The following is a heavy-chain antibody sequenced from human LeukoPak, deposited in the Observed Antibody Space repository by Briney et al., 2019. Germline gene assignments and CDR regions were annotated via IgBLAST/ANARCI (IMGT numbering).Heavy chain of an antibody. V-gene: IGHV3-30*07. J-gene: IGHJ3*02. CDR1: GLTFSSYA. D-gene: IGHD5/OR15-5a*01. CDR3: AKGGYSVDYSEGGVFDI. CDR2: ISYDGSNK. Sequence: GRSLRLSCAASGLTFSSYAMHWVRQAPGKGLEWVAVISYDGSNKYYADSVKGRFTISRDNSKNTLYLQMNSLRAEDTAVYYCAKGGYSVDYSEGGVFDIWGQGTMVTVSS.